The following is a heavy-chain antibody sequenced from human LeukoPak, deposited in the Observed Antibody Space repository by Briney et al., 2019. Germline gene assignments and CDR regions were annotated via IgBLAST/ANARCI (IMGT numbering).Heavy chain of an antibody. Sequence: GGSLRLSCAASGFTVSSNYMSWVRQAPGKGLEWVSVIYSGGSTYYADSVKGRFTISRDNSKNTLYLQMNSLRAEDTAVYYCARGFPVWNDGSGSYYDYWGQGTLVTASS. V-gene: IGHV3-66*01. CDR2: IYSGGST. CDR1: GFTVSSNY. J-gene: IGHJ4*02. D-gene: IGHD3-10*01. CDR3: ARGFPVWNDGSGSYYDY.